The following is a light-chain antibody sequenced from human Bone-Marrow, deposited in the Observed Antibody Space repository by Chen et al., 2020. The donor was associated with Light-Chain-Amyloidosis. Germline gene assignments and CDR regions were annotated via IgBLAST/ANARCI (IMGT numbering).Light chain of an antibody. V-gene: IGLV2-11*01. CDR2: VVL. CDR3: CSLADTSTSV. J-gene: IGLJ2*01. CDR1: TTDVGLHNY. Sequence: QSALTQPRSVSGSPGQSITISCTGTTTDVGLHNYVSWYQQFPGKVPKLIIYVVLKRPPGVPDRFSGSKSGNTASLTISSLQAEDEADYYCCSLADTSTSVFGGGTRLTVL.